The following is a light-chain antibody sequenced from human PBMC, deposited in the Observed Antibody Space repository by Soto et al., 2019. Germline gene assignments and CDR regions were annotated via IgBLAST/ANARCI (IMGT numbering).Light chain of an antibody. CDR1: QSVSSY. J-gene: IGKJ3*01. Sequence: EIVLTQSPATLSLSPGERATLSCRASQSVSSYLAWYQQKPGQAPRLLIYDASNRDTGIPARFSGSGSGTDFALTISSLEPDDFAVYYCQQRSNWPPLFTFGPGTKVDIK. CDR2: DAS. CDR3: QQRSNWPPLFT. V-gene: IGKV3-11*01.